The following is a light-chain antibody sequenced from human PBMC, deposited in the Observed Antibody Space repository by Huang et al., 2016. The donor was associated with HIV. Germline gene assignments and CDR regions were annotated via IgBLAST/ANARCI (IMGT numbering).Light chain of an antibody. CDR2: SAA. CDR1: QSISSK. V-gene: IGKV1-39*01. CDR3: QQSYSTPRYT. J-gene: IGKJ2*01. Sequence: DIQMTQSLSSLSASVGDRVTITCRARQSISSKLNWYQQKPGKAPKLLIYSAASLQRGVPSWCSGRGSGTDCSLTISSLQPVDFATYYCQQSYSTPRYTFGQGTKLAIK.